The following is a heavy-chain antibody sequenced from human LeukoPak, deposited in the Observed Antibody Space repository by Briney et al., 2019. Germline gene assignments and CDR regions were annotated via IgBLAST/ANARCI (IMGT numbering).Heavy chain of an antibody. CDR2: IYPGDSGP. V-gene: IGHV5-51*01. CDR3: GMSGDRVPLQDDVLDV. CDR1: GYSFTSYC. Sequence: GESLRISCKVSGYSFTSYCIGWVRQMPGKGLEWMGIIYPGDSGPTYSPSFQGQVKISLDNSINTAYLQWSRLQASDTAMYYCGMSGDRVPLQDDVLDVWGQGTMVTVST. D-gene: IGHD3-10*01. J-gene: IGHJ3*01.